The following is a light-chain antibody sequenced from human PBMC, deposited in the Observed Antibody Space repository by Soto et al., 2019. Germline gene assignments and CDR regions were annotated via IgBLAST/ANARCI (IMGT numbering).Light chain of an antibody. CDR1: QGVSSS. CDR3: QQLNSYPFT. V-gene: IGKV1-9*01. Sequence: IQLTQSPPSLSASVIDRVTITCPASQGVSSSLAWYHQQPGKAPKLLIYAATTLQSGVPSRFSGSGSGTDFTLTINSLQPEDFATYYCQQLNSYPFTFGQGTRLEIK. CDR2: AAT. J-gene: IGKJ5*01.